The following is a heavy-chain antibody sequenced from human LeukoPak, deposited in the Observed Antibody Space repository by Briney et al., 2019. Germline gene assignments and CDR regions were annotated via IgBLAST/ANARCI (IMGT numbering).Heavy chain of an antibody. CDR2: IWYDGSNK. J-gene: IGHJ3*02. D-gene: IGHD4-17*01. CDR3: ARDLALYGDYNTASDI. V-gene: IGHV3-33*01. CDR1: GFTFSSYG. Sequence: GGPLRLSCAGSGFTFSSYGIHWVRQAPGKGLEGVAVIWYDGSNKYYADSVKGRFTISRDNSKNTLYLQMKSLRAEDTAVYYCARDLALYGDYNTASDIWGQGTMVTVSP.